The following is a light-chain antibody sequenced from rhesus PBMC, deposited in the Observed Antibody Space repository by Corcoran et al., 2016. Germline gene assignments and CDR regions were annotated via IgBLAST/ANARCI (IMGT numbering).Light chain of an antibody. Sequence: DIQMTQSPSSLSASVGDRVTITCRASENVNNYLHWYQQKPGKAPKLLIYAASTLQSGVPSMFSGSGSVTDYTFTIRSLQPEVVATYSCWHSYGTPSSFGQGTKVEIK. CDR2: AAS. J-gene: IGKJ2*01. V-gene: IGKV1-74*01. CDR3: WHSYGTPSS. CDR1: ENVNNY.